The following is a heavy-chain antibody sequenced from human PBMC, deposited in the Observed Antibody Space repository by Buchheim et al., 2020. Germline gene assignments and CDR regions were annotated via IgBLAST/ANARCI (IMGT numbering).Heavy chain of an antibody. CDR1: GLTFSTNS. CDR3: AKGRWDTSGWFFDY. D-gene: IGHD6-19*01. Sequence: QVQLVESGGGVVQPGRSLRLSCAASGLTFSTNSMHWVRQAPGKGLEWVAGISFDGSDQHYTDSVKGRFTISRDISKKTLSLQMNSLRVEDTAIYYCAKGRWDTSGWFFDYWGQGTL. CDR2: ISFDGSDQ. J-gene: IGHJ4*02. V-gene: IGHV3-30-3*01.